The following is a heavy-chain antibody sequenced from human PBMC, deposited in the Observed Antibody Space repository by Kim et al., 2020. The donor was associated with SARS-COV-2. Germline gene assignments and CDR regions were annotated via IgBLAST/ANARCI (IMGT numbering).Heavy chain of an antibody. Sequence: SETLSLTCCVSSDSISSYYCSWIRQLPGKGLEWLGYIYYSGSTDYNPSLKTRVTISLDTSRNQFSLELTSVTEADTAVYYCARSAGRAGRHQLDYLGPG. CDR2: IYYSGST. CDR3: ARSAGRAGRHQLDY. V-gene: IGHV4-59*01. J-gene: IGHJ4*02. CDR1: SDSISSYY. D-gene: IGHD3-10*01.